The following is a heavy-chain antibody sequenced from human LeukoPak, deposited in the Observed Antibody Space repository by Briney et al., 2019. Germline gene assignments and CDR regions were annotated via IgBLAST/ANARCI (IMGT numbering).Heavy chain of an antibody. Sequence: GGSLRLSCAASGFAFEDYVMYWVRQVPGKGLEWVSTISWKSDIIGYADSVKGRFTISRDNAKSSLYLQMNSLRVEDTALYYCVKSFYASPPAGMDVWGQGTTVTVSS. CDR1: GFAFEDYV. CDR2: ISWKSDII. J-gene: IGHJ6*02. CDR3: VKSFYASPPAGMDV. V-gene: IGHV3-9*01. D-gene: IGHD2-2*01.